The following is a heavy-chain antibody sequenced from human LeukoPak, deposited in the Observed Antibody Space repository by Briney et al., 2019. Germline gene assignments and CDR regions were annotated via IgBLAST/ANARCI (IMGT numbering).Heavy chain of an antibody. D-gene: IGHD5-12*01. CDR3: ARDSGYDSGLVNY. J-gene: IGHJ4*02. Sequence: GGSLRLSCAVSGITLSNYGMSWVRQAPGKGLEWVAGISGSGGSTNYADSVKGRFTISRDSPKNTLYLQMNSLRAEDTAVYYCARDSGYDSGLVNYWGQGTLVTVSS. V-gene: IGHV3-23*01. CDR2: ISGSGGST. CDR1: GITLSNYG.